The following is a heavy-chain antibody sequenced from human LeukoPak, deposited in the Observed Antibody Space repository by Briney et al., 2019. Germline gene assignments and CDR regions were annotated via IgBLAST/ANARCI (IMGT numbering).Heavy chain of an antibody. CDR3: AKAYCRSTSCYPIYGRALAV. V-gene: IGHV3-23*01. J-gene: IGHJ6*04. CDR2: ISGSGGST. CDR1: GFTFSSYA. Sequence: GGSLRLSCAASGFTFSSYAMSWVRQAPGKGLEWVSAISGSGGSTYYADSVKGRFTISRDNSKNTLYLQMNSLRAEDTAVYYCAKAYCRSTSCYPIYGRALAVWGKETTVTVPS. D-gene: IGHD2-2*01.